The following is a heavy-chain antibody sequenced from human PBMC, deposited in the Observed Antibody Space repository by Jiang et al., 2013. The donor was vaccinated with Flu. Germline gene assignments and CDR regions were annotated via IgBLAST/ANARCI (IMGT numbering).Heavy chain of an antibody. Sequence: GQGLEWMGWINPKSDNTGYAEKFQGRVTLTTNTSTSTVYMELSSLRSEDTAVYYCSRGRYCSGKTCYGGFDPWGQGTLVSVSS. CDR2: INPKSDNT. CDR3: SRGRYCSGKTCYGGFDP. D-gene: IGHD2-15*01. V-gene: IGHV1-8*01. J-gene: IGHJ5*02.